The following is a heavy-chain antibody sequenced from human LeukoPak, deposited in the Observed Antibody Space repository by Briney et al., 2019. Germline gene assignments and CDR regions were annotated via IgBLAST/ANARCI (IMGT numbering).Heavy chain of an antibody. J-gene: IGHJ4*02. CDR3: TRAGGYDNYLDY. CDR1: GFTFGDCG. V-gene: IGHV3-49*04. CDR2: IRKKAHDWTP. Sequence: GGSLRLSCTTSGFTFGDCGFNWVRQAPGKGLEWVVFIRKKAHDWTPQYAPSVQGRFTISRDDSKGIAYLEMNTLKTEDTAVYYCTRAGGYDNYLDYWGQGTPVTVSS. D-gene: IGHD5-12*01.